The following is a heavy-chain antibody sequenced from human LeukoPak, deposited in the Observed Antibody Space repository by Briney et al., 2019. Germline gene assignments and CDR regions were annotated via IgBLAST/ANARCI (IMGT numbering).Heavy chain of an antibody. Sequence: PSETLSLTCTVTSGSINSYYWGWVRQPAGRGLEWIGRIYTTGKTDYNPSLKSRLTMSVDTSKRQFSLNLTAVTAADTAIYFCARHGYTASHYFLDFWSQGKLVTVSS. J-gene: IGHJ4*02. CDR2: IYTTGKT. V-gene: IGHV4-4*07. CDR3: ARHGYTASHYFLDF. CDR1: SGSINSYY. D-gene: IGHD3-16*01.